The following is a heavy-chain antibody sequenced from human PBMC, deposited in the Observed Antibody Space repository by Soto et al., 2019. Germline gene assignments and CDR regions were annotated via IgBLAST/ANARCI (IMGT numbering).Heavy chain of an antibody. D-gene: IGHD3-10*01. CDR2: INHSGST. Sequence: KPSETLSLTCAVYGGSFSGYYWSWIRQPPGKGLEWIGEINHSGSTNYNPSLKSRVTISVDTSKNQFSLKLSSVTAADTAVYYCARGRYYGSGSTLFYWGQGTLVTVSS. V-gene: IGHV4-34*01. CDR3: ARGRYYGSGSTLFY. CDR1: GGSFSGYY. J-gene: IGHJ4*02.